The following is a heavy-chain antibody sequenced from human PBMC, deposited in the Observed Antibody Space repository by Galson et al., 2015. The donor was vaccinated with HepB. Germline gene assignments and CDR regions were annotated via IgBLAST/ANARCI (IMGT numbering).Heavy chain of an antibody. CDR3: ARGTGDYGDYDLDY. CDR1: GFTFDDYG. J-gene: IGHJ4*02. D-gene: IGHD4-17*01. CDR2: INWNGGST. Sequence: SLRLSCAASGFTFDDYGMSWVRQAPGKGLEWVSGINWNGGSTGYADSVKGRFTISRDNAKNSLYLQMNSLRAEDTALYYCARGTGDYGDYDLDYWGQGTLVTVSS. V-gene: IGHV3-20*04.